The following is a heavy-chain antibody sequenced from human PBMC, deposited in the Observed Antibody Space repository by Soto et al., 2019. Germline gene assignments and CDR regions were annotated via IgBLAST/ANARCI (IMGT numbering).Heavy chain of an antibody. J-gene: IGHJ4*02. Sequence: GGSLRLSCVVSGFTFSNYAMSWVRQAPGKGLEWVSEINGSGGSTYYADSVEGRFTISRDNSKSTLYLQMNRLRAEDTAVYYCVIDLWFGNPHGFFNYWGQ. CDR3: VIDLWFGNPHGFFNY. D-gene: IGHD3-10*01. CDR1: GFTFSNYA. CDR2: INGSGGST. V-gene: IGHV3-23*01.